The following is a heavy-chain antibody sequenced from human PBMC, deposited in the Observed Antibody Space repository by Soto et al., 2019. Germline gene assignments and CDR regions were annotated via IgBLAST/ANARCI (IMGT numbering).Heavy chain of an antibody. V-gene: IGHV1-2*04. D-gene: IGHD5-18*01. CDR2: INPNSGGK. CDR1: GYTFTGYY. Sequence: ASVKVSCNASGYTFTGYYMHWVRQAPGQGLEWMGWINPNSGGKNYAQKFQGWVTMTRETSISTAYMELSRLRSDDTAVYYCARVTYQLWPGSQTLTAPDYGMDVWGKGTTVTVSS. CDR3: ARVTYQLWPGSQTLTAPDYGMDV. J-gene: IGHJ6*04.